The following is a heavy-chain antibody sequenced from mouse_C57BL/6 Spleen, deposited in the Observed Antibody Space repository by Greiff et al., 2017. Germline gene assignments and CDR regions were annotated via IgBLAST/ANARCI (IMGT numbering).Heavy chain of an antibody. CDR2: IDPENGDT. V-gene: IGHV14-4*01. J-gene: IGHJ3*01. Sequence: EVKLVESGAELVRPGASVKLSCTASGFNIKDDYMHWVKQRPEQGLEWIGWIDPENGDTEYASKFQGKATITADTSSNTAYLQLSSLTSEDTAVYYCTTQIGAYWGQGTLVTVSA. CDR3: TTQIGAY. CDR1: GFNIKDDY.